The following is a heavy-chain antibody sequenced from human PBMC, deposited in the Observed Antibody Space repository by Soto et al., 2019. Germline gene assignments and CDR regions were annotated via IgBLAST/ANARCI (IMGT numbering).Heavy chain of an antibody. CDR2: IYYSGST. Sequence: PSETLSLTCTVSGGSISSGGYYWSWIRQHPGKGLEWIGYIYYSGSTYYNPSLKSRVTISVDTSKNQFSLKLSSVTAADTAVYYCARYPGRITMVRGVIIEGGYFDYWGQGTLVTVSS. V-gene: IGHV4-31*03. D-gene: IGHD3-10*01. J-gene: IGHJ4*02. CDR1: GGSISSGGYY. CDR3: ARYPGRITMVRGVIIEGGYFDY.